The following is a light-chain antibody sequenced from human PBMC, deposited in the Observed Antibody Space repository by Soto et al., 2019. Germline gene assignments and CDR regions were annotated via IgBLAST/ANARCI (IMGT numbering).Light chain of an antibody. V-gene: IGLV2-8*01. J-gene: IGLJ2*01. Sequence: QSVLTQPPSASGSPGQSVTISCTGTSSDVGGYNYVSWYQQHPGKAPKLMIYEVSKRPSGIPDRFSGSKSGNTASLTVSGLQAEDEADYHCSSYAGSKNVVFGGGTKVTVL. CDR1: SSDVGGYNY. CDR2: EVS. CDR3: SSYAGSKNVV.